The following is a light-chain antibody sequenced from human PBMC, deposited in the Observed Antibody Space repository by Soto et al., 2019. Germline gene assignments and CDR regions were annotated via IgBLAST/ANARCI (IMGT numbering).Light chain of an antibody. V-gene: IGKV3-20*01. CDR1: QSVKSNY. Sequence: EIVLTQSPGTLFLSPGERATLSCRASQSVKSNYLACYQQKLGQAPRLLIYGASSRATGIPDRFSGSGSGTDFILTISRLDPEDFAVYYCQQYDNSPITFGQGTRLEIK. J-gene: IGKJ5*01. CDR3: QQYDNSPIT. CDR2: GAS.